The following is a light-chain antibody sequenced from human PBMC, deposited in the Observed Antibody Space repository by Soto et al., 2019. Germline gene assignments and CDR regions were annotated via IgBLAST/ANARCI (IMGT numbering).Light chain of an antibody. CDR3: QQCDNLPLT. J-gene: IGKJ4*02. V-gene: IGKV1-33*01. Sequence: DIQLTQSPSFLSASIGDRVTITCRASQDISTYLNWYQQKPGKAPKLLIYAASSLESGVPSRFSGSGSETDFTFTISSLQPEDIATYFCQQCDNLPLTFGGGTKVDI. CDR2: AAS. CDR1: QDISTY.